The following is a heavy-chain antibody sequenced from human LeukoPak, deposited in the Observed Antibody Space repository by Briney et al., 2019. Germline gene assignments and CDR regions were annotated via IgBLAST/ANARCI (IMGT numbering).Heavy chain of an antibody. CDR2: ISYDGSNK. Sequence: GSLRLPCAASGFTFSSYAMHWVRQAPGKGLEWVAVISYDGSNKYYADSVKGRFTISRDNSKNTLYLQMNSLRAEDTALYYCARVLGKAVVVGVWDYWGQGTLVTVSS. D-gene: IGHD6-19*01. CDR1: GFTFSSYA. J-gene: IGHJ4*02. V-gene: IGHV3-30-3*01. CDR3: ARVLGKAVVVGVWDY.